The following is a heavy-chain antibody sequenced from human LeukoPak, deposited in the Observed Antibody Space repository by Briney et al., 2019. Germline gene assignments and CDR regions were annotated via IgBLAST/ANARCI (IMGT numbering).Heavy chain of an antibody. CDR1: GFTFSSYA. CDR2: ISGSGGST. J-gene: IGHJ4*02. Sequence: GGSLGLSCAASGFTFSSYAMSWVRQAPGKGLEWVSAISGSGGSTYYADSVKGRFTISRDNSKNTLYLQMNSLRAEDTAVYYCAKDRSSSWYYFDYWGQGTLVTVSS. D-gene: IGHD6-13*01. V-gene: IGHV3-23*01. CDR3: AKDRSSSWYYFDY.